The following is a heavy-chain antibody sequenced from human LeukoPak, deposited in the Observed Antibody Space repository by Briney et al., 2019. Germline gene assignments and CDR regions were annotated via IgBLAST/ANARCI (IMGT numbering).Heavy chain of an antibody. V-gene: IGHV3-7*02. CDR1: GSTFSSYW. Sequence: GGSLRLSCVASGSTFSSYWMSWVRQTPGKGLEWVAHLNQDGSERYYVDSVKGRFTISRENVKNSLYLQMNSLRAEDTAVYYCAKCGTGSNFDYWGQGMLVTVSS. CDR2: LNQDGSER. D-gene: IGHD3-10*01. CDR3: AKCGTGSNFDY. J-gene: IGHJ4*02.